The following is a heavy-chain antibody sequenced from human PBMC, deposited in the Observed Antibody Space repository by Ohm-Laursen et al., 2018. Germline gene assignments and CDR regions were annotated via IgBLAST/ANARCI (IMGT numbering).Heavy chain of an antibody. J-gene: IGHJ4*02. CDR3: VRDQHSYGVPYYFDY. CDR2: IWYDGSNQ. V-gene: IGHV3-33*07. CDR1: GFTFRWYA. Sequence: SLRLSCTASGFTFRWYAMSWARQAPGKGLEWVAVIWYDGSNQYYADSVKGRFTISRDNSKNTLYLQMNSLRAEDTAVYYCVRDQHSYGVPYYFDYWGQGTLVTVSS. D-gene: IGHD5-18*01.